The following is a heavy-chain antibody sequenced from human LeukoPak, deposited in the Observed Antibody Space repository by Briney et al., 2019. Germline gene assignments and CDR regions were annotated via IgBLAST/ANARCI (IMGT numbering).Heavy chain of an antibody. Sequence: GGSLRLSCAASGFTFSSYGMHWVRQAPGKGLEWVAVISYDGSNKYYADSVKGRFTISRDNSKNTLYLQMNSLRAEDTAVYYCANRHTSIAAAGPPDYWGQGTLVTVSS. V-gene: IGHV3-30*18. CDR3: ANRHTSIAAAGPPDY. CDR2: ISYDGSNK. D-gene: IGHD6-13*01. CDR1: GFTFSSYG. J-gene: IGHJ4*02.